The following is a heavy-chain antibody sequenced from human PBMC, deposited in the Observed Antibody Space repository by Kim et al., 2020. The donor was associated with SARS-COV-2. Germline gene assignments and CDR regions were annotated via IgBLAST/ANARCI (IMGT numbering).Heavy chain of an antibody. D-gene: IGHD4-4*01. CDR3: AKTIKYSNPPHYFDY. CDR1: GFTFSSYA. J-gene: IGHJ4*02. V-gene: IGHV3-23*01. CDR2: ISGSGGST. Sequence: GGSLRLSCAASGFTFSSYAMSWVRQAPGKGLEWVSAISGSGGSTYYADSVKGRFTISRDNSKNTVYLQMNSLRAEDTAIYYCAKTIKYSNPPHYFDYWGQAALVTVPS.